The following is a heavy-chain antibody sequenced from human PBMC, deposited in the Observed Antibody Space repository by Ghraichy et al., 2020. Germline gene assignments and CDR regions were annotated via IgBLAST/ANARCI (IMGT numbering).Heavy chain of an antibody. D-gene: IGHD3-16*02. CDR1: GFTFSSYD. J-gene: IGHJ4*02. CDR3: AREVKSSGLRLGELSKEFDY. CDR2: IGTAGDT. V-gene: IGHV3-13*01. Sequence: GGSLRLSCAASGFTFSSYDMHWVRQATGKGLEWVSAIGTAGDTYYPGSVKGRFTISRENAKNSLYLQMNSLRAGDTAVYYCAREVKSSGLRLGELSKEFDYWGQGTLVTVSS.